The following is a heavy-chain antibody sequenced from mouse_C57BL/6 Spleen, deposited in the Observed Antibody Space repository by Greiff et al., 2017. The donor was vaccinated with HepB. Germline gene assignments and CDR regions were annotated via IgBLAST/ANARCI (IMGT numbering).Heavy chain of an antibody. CDR2: IDPSDSET. D-gene: IGHD1-1*01. CDR3: ARWGTTVVGNFDV. J-gene: IGHJ1*03. Sequence: QVQLQQPGAELVRPGSSVKLSCKASGYTFTSYWMHWVKQRPIQGLEWIGNIDPSDSETHYNQKFKDKATLTVDKSSSTAYMQLSSLTSEDSAVYYCARWGTTVVGNFDVWGTGTTVTVSS. CDR1: GYTFTSYW. V-gene: IGHV1-52*01.